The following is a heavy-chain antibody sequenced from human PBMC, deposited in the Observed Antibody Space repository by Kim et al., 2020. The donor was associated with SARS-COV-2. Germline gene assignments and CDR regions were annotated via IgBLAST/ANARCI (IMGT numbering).Heavy chain of an antibody. V-gene: IGHV3-7*01. D-gene: IGHD6-19*01. CDR3: AREWRTTSQWYYYGMDV. J-gene: IGHJ6*02. CDR2: IKQDGSEK. CDR1: GFTFSTSW. Sequence: GGSLRLSCAASGFTFSTSWMSWVRQAPGKGLEWVANIKQDGSEKYYLDSVKGRFTISRDNAKNSLYLQMNSLRAEDTSVYYCAREWRTTSQWYYYGMDVWGQGTTVTVSS.